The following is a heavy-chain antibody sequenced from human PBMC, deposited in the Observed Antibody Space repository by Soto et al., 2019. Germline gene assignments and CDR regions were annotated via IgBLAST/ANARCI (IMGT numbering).Heavy chain of an antibody. Sequence: EVQLLESGGGLVQPGGSLRLSCAASGFTFSSYAMSWVRQAPGKGLEWVSAISGSGGSTYYADSVKGRFTISRDNSKNTLYLQMNSLRAEDTAVYYCAKDSPKYYYGSGSPPKYYLDYWGQGTLVTVSS. J-gene: IGHJ4*02. CDR2: ISGSGGST. V-gene: IGHV3-23*01. CDR1: GFTFSSYA. D-gene: IGHD3-10*01. CDR3: AKDSPKYYYGSGSPPKYYLDY.